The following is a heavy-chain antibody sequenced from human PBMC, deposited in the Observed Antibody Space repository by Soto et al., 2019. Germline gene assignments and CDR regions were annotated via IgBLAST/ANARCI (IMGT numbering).Heavy chain of an antibody. CDR1: GGSFSGYY. D-gene: IGHD2-2*01. V-gene: IGHV4-34*01. Sequence: SETLSLTCAVYGGSFSGYYWSWIRQPPGKGLEWIGEINHSGSTNYNPSLKSRVTISVDTSKNQFSLKLSSVTAADTAVYYCASSWDAPVVPAAPRYYYGMDVWGQGTKVTVSS. J-gene: IGHJ6*02. CDR3: ASSWDAPVVPAAPRYYYGMDV. CDR2: INHSGST.